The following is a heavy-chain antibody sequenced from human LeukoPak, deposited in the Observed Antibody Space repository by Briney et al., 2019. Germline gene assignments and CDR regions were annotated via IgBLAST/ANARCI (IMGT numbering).Heavy chain of an antibody. CDR1: GGSISSSNW. D-gene: IGHD3-22*01. CDR3: ARAGEYYYDSSGYYS. J-gene: IGHJ4*02. V-gene: IGHV4-4*02. CDR2: IYHSGST. Sequence: PSETLSLTCAVSGGSISSSNWWSWVRPPPGKGLEWNGEIYHSGSTNYNPSLKSRVTISVDKSKNQFSLKLSSVTAADTAVYYCARAGEYYYDSSGYYSWGQGTLVTVSS.